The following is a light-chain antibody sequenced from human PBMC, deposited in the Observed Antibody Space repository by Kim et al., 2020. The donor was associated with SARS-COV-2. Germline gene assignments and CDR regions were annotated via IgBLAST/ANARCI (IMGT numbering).Light chain of an antibody. CDR3: QAWDSSGYNWV. CDR1: KLGDKY. V-gene: IGLV3-1*01. Sequence: SYELTQPPSVSVSPGQTARITCSGDKLGDKYAYWYQQKPGQAPVLVIYEDSKRPSGIPERFSGSNSGNTATLTISGAQAVDEADYYCQAWDSSGYNWV. J-gene: IGLJ3*02. CDR2: EDS.